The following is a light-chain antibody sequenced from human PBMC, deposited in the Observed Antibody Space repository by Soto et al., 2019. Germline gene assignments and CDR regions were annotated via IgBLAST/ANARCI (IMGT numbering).Light chain of an antibody. CDR2: FGS. V-gene: IGKV2-28*01. Sequence: DIVMTQSPLPLSVTPGEPASISCRSSQSLLHSNGKNYLDWYLQKPGQSPQLLIYFGSDRASGVPARFSGSGSGTDFTLQISRVEAEDVGVYFCMQALQLPSTFGQGTKVEIK. CDR1: QSLLHSNGKNY. CDR3: MQALQLPST. J-gene: IGKJ1*01.